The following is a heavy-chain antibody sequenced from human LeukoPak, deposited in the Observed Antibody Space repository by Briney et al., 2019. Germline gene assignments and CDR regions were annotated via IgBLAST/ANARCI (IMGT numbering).Heavy chain of an antibody. V-gene: IGHV3-23*01. CDR3: ARGIAVAGSFDY. CDR2: ISGSGGNT. CDR1: GFTFSSYA. J-gene: IGHJ4*02. D-gene: IGHD6-19*01. Sequence: GGSLRLSCAASGFTFSSYAMSWVRQAPGKGLEWVSAISGSGGNTYYADSVKGRFTISRDNAKNSLYLQMNSLRAEDTAVYYCARGIAVAGSFDYWGQGTLVTVSS.